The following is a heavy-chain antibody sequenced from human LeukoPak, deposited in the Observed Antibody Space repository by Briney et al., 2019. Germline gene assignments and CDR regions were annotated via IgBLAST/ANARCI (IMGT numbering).Heavy chain of an antibody. V-gene: IGHV1-3*01. J-gene: IGHJ4*02. CDR2: INAGNGNT. CDR3: ARGPRAAADDY. CDR1: GGTFSSYA. D-gene: IGHD6-13*01. Sequence: ASVKVSCKASGGTFSSYAISWVRQAPGQGPEWMEWINAGNGNTKYSQKFQGRVTITRDTSASTAYMELSSLRSEDTAVYYCARGPRAAADDYWGQGTLVTVSS.